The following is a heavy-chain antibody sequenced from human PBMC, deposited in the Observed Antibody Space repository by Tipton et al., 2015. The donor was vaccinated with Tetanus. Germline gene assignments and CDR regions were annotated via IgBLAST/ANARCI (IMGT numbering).Heavy chain of an antibody. D-gene: IGHD6-13*01. CDR2: IYYSGST. CDR1: GGSISSYY. CDR3: ARVVAAAGKIDY. J-gene: IGHJ4*02. V-gene: IGHV4-59*01. Sequence: TLSLTCTVSGGSISSYYWSWIRQPPGKGLEWIGYIYYSGSTNYNPSLKSRVTISVDTSKNQFSLKLSSVTAAGTAVYYCARVVAAAGKIDYWGQGTLVTVAS.